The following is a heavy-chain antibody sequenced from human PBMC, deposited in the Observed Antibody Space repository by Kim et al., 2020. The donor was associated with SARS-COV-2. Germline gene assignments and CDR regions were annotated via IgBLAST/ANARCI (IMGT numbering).Heavy chain of an antibody. CDR2: ISYDGSNK. Sequence: GGSLRLSCAASGFTFSSYAMHWVRQAPGKGLEWVAVISYDGSNKYYADSVKGRFTISRDNSKNTLYLQMNSLRAEDTAVYYCARAMAYYYDSSGYYQEGYYFDYWGQGTLVTVSS. CDR3: ARAMAYYYDSSGYYQEGYYFDY. CDR1: GFTFSSYA. J-gene: IGHJ4*02. V-gene: IGHV3-30*04. D-gene: IGHD3-22*01.